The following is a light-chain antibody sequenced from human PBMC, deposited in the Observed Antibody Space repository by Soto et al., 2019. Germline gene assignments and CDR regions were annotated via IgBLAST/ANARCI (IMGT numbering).Light chain of an antibody. CDR1: SGDIGSHNY. V-gene: IGLV2-14*01. J-gene: IGLJ2*01. CDR2: DVS. CDR3: SSYTSSSTPVI. Sequence: QSVLTQPASVSGSPGQSVTISCTGTSGDIGSHNYVSWYQQYPGKAPKLMIYDVSNRPSEISTRFSGSKSGNTASLTISGLQAEDEADYYCSSYTSSSTPVIFGGGTKLTVL.